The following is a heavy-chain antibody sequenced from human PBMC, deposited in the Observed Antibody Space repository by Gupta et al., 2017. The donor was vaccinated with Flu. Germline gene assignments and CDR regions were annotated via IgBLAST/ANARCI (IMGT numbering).Heavy chain of an antibody. V-gene: IGHV3-53*02. CDR2: IDDGGNT. D-gene: IGHD6-13*01. CDR1: GFPVTNTY. CDR3: AKDTAASAGTYYYGMDV. J-gene: IGHJ6*02. Sequence: VKLVETGGGLIQPGGSLRLSCAASGFPVTNTYMTWVRQAPGKGLEWVSIIDDGGNTYYADSVRGRFTISRDKSRNTLYLQMNSLTAEDTAVYYCAKDTAASAGTYYYGMDVWGQGTTVTVS.